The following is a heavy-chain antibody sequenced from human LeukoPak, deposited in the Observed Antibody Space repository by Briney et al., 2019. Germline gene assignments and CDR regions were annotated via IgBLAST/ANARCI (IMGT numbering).Heavy chain of an antibody. J-gene: IGHJ4*02. CDR2: INPNSGGT. Sequence: ASVKVSCKASGYTFTGYYMHWVRQAPGQGLEWMGWINPNSGGTNYAQKFQGRVTMTRDTSISTAYMELGRLRSDDTAVYYCARELIDDFWSGYYRYFDYWGQGTLVAVSS. V-gene: IGHV1-2*02. CDR1: GYTFTGYY. D-gene: IGHD3-3*01. CDR3: ARELIDDFWSGYYRYFDY.